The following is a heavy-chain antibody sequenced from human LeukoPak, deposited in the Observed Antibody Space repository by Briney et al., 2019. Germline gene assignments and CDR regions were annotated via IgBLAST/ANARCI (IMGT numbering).Heavy chain of an antibody. J-gene: IGHJ2*01. CDR3: AKASSAYWYVDL. CDR1: GFTFSSYG. D-gene: IGHD3-22*01. V-gene: IGHV3-23*01. CDR2: ISGSSGST. Sequence: PGGSLRLSCAASGFTFSSYGMSWVRQAPGKGLDYVSAISGSSGSTFHADSVKGRFTISRDNSKNTLYLQMNSLRPEDTAVYYCAKASSAYWYVDLWGRGTLVTVSS.